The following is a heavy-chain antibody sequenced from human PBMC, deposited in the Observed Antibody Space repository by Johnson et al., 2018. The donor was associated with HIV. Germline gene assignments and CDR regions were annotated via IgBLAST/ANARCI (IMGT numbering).Heavy chain of an antibody. V-gene: IGHV3-30*02. CDR2: IHYDGSNK. Sequence: QVQLVESGGGVVQPGGSLRLSCAASGFTFSSYGMHWVRQAPGKGLEWVAFIHYDGSNKSYADSVKGRFTVSRDNSKNTLYLQMNSMRAEDTAVYYCAKVSAYYDSSGYDDAFDIWGQGTIVTVSS. CDR1: GFTFSSYG. CDR3: AKVSAYYDSSGYDDAFDI. D-gene: IGHD3-22*01. J-gene: IGHJ3*02.